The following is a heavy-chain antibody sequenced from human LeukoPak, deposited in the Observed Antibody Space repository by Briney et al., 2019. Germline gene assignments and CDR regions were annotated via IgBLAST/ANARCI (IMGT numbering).Heavy chain of an antibody. CDR1: GLTFTNHA. CDR2: ISGSGDNS. V-gene: IGHV3-23*01. Sequence: GGSLTLSCAASGLTFTNHAMSWVRQAPGKGLEWVSTISGSGDNSYYADSVKGRFTISRDNSKNTLYLQMNSLRAEDTAVYYCAKVKVPSGYGPTDYWGQGTLVTVSS. J-gene: IGHJ4*02. CDR3: AKVKVPSGYGPTDY. D-gene: IGHD5-12*01.